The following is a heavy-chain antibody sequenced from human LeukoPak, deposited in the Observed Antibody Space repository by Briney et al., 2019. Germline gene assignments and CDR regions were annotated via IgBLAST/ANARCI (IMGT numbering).Heavy chain of an antibody. V-gene: IGHV4-59*08. CDR1: GGSISSYY. CDR2: IYYSGST. D-gene: IGHD3-9*01. CDR3: ARQRVRYPMSYYGMDV. J-gene: IGHJ6*02. Sequence: PSETLSLTCTVSGGSISSYYWSWIRQPPGKGLEWIGYIYYSGSTNYNPSLKSRVTISVDTSKNQFSLKLSSVTDADTAVYYCARQRVRYPMSYYGMDVWGQGTTVTVSS.